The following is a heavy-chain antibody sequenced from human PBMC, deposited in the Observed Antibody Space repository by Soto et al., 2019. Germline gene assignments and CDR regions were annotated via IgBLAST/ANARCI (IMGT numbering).Heavy chain of an antibody. V-gene: IGHV3-21*01. J-gene: IGHJ4*02. Sequence: GGSLRLSCTVSGFAFNDYGINWVRQAPGKGLEWVSSISKSDYTYYSDSVKGRFTISRDNAKNSVSLQMNTLRVEDTAVYYCAREDSIIIPAVSDFWGQGTMVTVYS. CDR3: AREDSIIIPAVSDF. D-gene: IGHD2-2*01. CDR2: ISKSDYT. CDR1: GFAFNDYG.